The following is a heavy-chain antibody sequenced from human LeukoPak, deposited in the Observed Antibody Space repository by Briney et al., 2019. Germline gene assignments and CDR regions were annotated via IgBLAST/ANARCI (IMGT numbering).Heavy chain of an antibody. Sequence: SETLSLTCAVYGGSFSAYYWSWIRQPAGKGLEWIGRIYTSGSTNYNPSLKSRVTMSVDTSKNQFSLKLSSVTAADTAVYYCARSLAARLFDYWGQGTLVTVSS. CDR2: IYTSGST. D-gene: IGHD6-6*01. CDR3: ARSLAARLFDY. V-gene: IGHV4-59*10. CDR1: GGSFSAYY. J-gene: IGHJ4*02.